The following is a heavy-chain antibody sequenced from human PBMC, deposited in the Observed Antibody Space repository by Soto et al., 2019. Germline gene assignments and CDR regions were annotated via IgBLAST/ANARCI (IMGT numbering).Heavy chain of an antibody. V-gene: IGHV1-46*01. CDR3: ARDNYSGYELELTYPAGTLDY. CDR2: INPSGGST. J-gene: IGHJ4*02. D-gene: IGHD5-12*01. CDR1: GYTFTSYY. Sequence: ASVKVSCKASGYTFTSYYMHWVRQAPGQGLEWMGIINPSGGSTSYAQKFQGRVTMTRDTSTSTVYMELSSLRSEDTAVYYCARDNYSGYELELTYPAGTLDYWGQGTLVTVSS.